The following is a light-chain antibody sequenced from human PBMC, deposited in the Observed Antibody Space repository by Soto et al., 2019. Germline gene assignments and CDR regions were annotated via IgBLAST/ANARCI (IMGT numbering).Light chain of an antibody. J-gene: IGLJ1*01. Sequence: LTQPRSVSGSPGQSVTISCTGTSSDVGGYKYVSWYQQKPGKAPKLIIYGVSRWPSGVPNRFSGSKSGNRASLTISGLQAEDEGDYYCCSYAGGPEVFGTGTKVTVL. CDR3: CSYAGGPEV. V-gene: IGLV2-11*01. CDR1: SSDVGGYKY. CDR2: GVS.